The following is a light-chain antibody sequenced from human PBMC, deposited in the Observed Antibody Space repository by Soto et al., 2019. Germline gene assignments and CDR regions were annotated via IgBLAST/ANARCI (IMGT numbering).Light chain of an antibody. CDR2: DVS. J-gene: IGLJ2*01. Sequence: QSALTQPASVSGSPGQSITISCTGTSSDVGGYNYVSWYQHHPGKAPKLMIYDVSYRPSGVSNRFSGFKSGNTASLTISGLQAEDEADYYCNSYTSSSTLVFGGGTKLT. CDR1: SSDVGGYNY. CDR3: NSYTSSSTLV. V-gene: IGLV2-14*03.